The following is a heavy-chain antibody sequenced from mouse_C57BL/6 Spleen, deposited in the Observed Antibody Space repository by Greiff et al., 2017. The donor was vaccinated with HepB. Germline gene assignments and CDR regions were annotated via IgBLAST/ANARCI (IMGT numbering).Heavy chain of an antibody. CDR3: ARCSYYYGSSGFAY. D-gene: IGHD1-1*01. CDR2: INPSTGGT. CDR1: SYSFTGYY. Sequence: VQLKESGPELVKPGASVKISCKASSYSFTGYYMNWVKQSPEKSLEWIGEINPSTGGTTYNQKFKAKATLTVDKSSSTAYMQLKSLTSEDSAVYYCARCSYYYGSSGFAYWGQGTLVTVSA. J-gene: IGHJ3*01. V-gene: IGHV1-42*01.